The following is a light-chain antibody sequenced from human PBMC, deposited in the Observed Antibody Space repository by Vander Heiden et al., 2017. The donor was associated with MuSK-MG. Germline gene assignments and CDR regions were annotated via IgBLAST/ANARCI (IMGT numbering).Light chain of an antibody. CDR2: GAS. V-gene: IGKV3-15*01. J-gene: IGKJ3*01. CDR3: QQDDHWPPV. Sequence: APRLLIYGASARANGVPVRFSGSGSVTEFTLTISSLQSEDVAVYYCQQDDHWPPVFGHGTKVDIK.